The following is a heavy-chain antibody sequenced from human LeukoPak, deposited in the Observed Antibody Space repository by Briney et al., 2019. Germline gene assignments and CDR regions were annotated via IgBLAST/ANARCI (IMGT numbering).Heavy chain of an antibody. CDR2: ISAYNGNT. V-gene: IGHV1-18*01. J-gene: IGHJ6*02. D-gene: IGHD1-26*01. CDR3: AXXXXGAIVGVAYYYGMDV. Sequence: ASVKVSCKASGYTFTSYGISWVRQAPGQGLEWMGWISAYNGNTNYAQKLQGRVTMTTDTSTSTAYMELRSLRSDDTAVYYCAXXXXGAIVGVAYYYGMDVWGQGTTVTVSS. CDR1: GYTFTSYG.